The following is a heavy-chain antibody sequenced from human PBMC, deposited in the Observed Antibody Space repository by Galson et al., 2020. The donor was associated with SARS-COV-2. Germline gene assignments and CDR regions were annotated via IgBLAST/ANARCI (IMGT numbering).Heavy chain of an antibody. CDR1: GFSLSTSGMC. J-gene: IGHJ6*02. CDR2: IDWDDDK. Sequence: ESGPTLVKPPQTLTLTCTFSGFSLSTSGMCVSWIRQPPGKALEWLARIDWDDDKYYSTSLKTRLTISKDTSKNQVVLTMTNMDPVDTATYYCARIPHNYYYYGMDVWGQGTTVTVSS. CDR3: ARIPHNYYYYGMDV. V-gene: IGHV2-70*11.